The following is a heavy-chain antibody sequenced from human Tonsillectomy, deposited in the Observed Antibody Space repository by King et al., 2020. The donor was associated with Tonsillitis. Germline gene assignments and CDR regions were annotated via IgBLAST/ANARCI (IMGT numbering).Heavy chain of an antibody. V-gene: IGHV3-48*01. CDR1: GFTFSSNS. CDR3: ATAVAGTLGY. J-gene: IGHJ4*02. D-gene: IGHD6-19*01. CDR2: ISTSSSIM. Sequence: VQLVESGGGLVQAGGSLRLSCAASGFTFSSNSMYWVRQAPGKGLEWVSYISTSSSIMYSDSVKGRFTISRDKAKNSLYLEMNSRGGEDTAVYYCATAVAGTLGYWGQGTMVTVSS.